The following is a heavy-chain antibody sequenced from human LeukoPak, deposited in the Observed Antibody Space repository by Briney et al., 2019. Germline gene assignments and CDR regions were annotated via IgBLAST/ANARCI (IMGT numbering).Heavy chain of an antibody. Sequence: GRSLRLSCAASGFTFSSYGMRWVRQAPGKGLEWEAVISYDGSNKYYADSVKGRFTISRDNSKNTLYLQMNSLRAEDTAVYYCAKEGSDASGSYFDYWGQGTLVTVSS. CDR3: AKEGSDASGSYFDY. J-gene: IGHJ4*02. CDR2: ISYDGSNK. V-gene: IGHV3-30*18. CDR1: GFTFSSYG. D-gene: IGHD3-10*01.